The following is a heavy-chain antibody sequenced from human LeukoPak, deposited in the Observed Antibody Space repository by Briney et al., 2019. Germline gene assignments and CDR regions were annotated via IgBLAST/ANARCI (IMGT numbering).Heavy chain of an antibody. J-gene: IGHJ4*02. CDR3: AKGSSSSRPYYFDC. V-gene: IGHV3-23*01. Sequence: GGSLRLSCTASGFTFSTYAMSWVRQAPGKGLEWFSAITGGGDDTYYADSVKSRFTISGDNSKNTLYLQMNSLRVEDTAVYYCAKGSSSSRPYYFDCWGQGALVTVSS. CDR1: GFTFSTYA. CDR2: ITGGGDDT. D-gene: IGHD6-6*01.